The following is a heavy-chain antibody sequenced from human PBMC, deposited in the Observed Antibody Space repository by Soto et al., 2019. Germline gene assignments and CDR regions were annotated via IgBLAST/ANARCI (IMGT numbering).Heavy chain of an antibody. Sequence: ASVKVSCKASGYTFTSYAMHWVCQAPGQRLEWMGWINAGNCNTKYSQKFQGRVTITRDTSASTAYMELSSLRSEDTAVYYCARDNGYSYGYNLDHWGQGTLVTVPQ. CDR3: ARDNGYSYGYNLDH. V-gene: IGHV1-3*01. D-gene: IGHD5-18*01. CDR1: GYTFTSYA. J-gene: IGHJ4*02. CDR2: INAGNCNT.